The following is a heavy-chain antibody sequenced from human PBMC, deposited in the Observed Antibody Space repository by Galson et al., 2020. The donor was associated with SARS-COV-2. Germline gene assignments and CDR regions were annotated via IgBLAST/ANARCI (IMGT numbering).Heavy chain of an antibody. D-gene: IGHD2-21*01. CDR1: GFSLSTSGVG. CDR3: VTYSPLYYFDY. V-gene: IGHV2-5*02. Sequence: KMSGPTLVTPTQTLTLTCTFSGFSLSTSGVGVGWIRQPPGKALEWLALIYWDDDKRYSPSLKSRLTITKDTSKNQVVLTMTNMDPVDTATYYCVTYSPLYYFDYWGQGTLVTVSS. CDR2: IYWDDDK. J-gene: IGHJ4*02.